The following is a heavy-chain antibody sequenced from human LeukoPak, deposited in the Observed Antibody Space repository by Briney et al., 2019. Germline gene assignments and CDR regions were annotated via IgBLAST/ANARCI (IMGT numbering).Heavy chain of an antibody. Sequence: SETLSLTCTVSGGSISSYYWSWIRQPPGKGLEWIGYIYYSGSTNFNPSLKSRVTISVDTSKNQFPLKLSSVTAADTAVYYCARLGSPQGYGGNKAFDIWGHGTMVTVSS. CDR1: GGSISSYY. D-gene: IGHD4-23*01. CDR3: ARLGSPQGYGGNKAFDI. CDR2: IYYSGST. V-gene: IGHV4-59*01. J-gene: IGHJ3*02.